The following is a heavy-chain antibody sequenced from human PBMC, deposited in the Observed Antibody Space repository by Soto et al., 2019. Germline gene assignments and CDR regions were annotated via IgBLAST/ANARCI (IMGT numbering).Heavy chain of an antibody. J-gene: IGHJ4*02. Sequence: QVQLVESGGGVVQPGRSLRLSCAASGFTFSSYGMHWVRQAPGKGLEWVAVISYDGSNKYYADSVKGRFTISRDNSKNTLYLQMNSLRAKDTAVYYCATYSSGWYLTYYFDYWGQGTLVTVSS. CDR1: GFTFSSYG. CDR3: ATYSSGWYLTYYFDY. CDR2: ISYDGSNK. D-gene: IGHD6-19*01. V-gene: IGHV3-30*03.